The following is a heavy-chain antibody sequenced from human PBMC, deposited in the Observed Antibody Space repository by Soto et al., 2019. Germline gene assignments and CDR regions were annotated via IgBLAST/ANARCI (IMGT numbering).Heavy chain of an antibody. CDR1: GGSISSDGDYYR. CDR2: IYDSGSP. Sequence: SETLSLTCTVSGGSISSDGDYYRWSWIRQHPGKGLEWIGYIYDSGSPYYHPSLESRVTVSVDTSKNQFSLKLSSLTAADTAGYYCGRVGKTYFAPGGQEILATVPS. V-gene: IGHV4-31*03. J-gene: IGHJ4*02. CDR3: GRVGKTYFAP.